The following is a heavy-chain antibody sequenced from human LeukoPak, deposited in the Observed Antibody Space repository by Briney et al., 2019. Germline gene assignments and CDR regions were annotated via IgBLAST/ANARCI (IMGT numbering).Heavy chain of an antibody. V-gene: IGHV3-7*01. D-gene: IGHD4-11*01. CDR3: ARPPVTRKDY. Sequence: PGGSLRLSCAASGFTFSSYAMSWVRQAPGKGLEWVANIKQDGSEKYYVDSVKGRFTISRDNAKNSLYLQMNSLRAEDTAVYYCARPPVTRKDYSGQGTLVTVSS. CDR1: GFTFSSYA. CDR2: IKQDGSEK. J-gene: IGHJ4*02.